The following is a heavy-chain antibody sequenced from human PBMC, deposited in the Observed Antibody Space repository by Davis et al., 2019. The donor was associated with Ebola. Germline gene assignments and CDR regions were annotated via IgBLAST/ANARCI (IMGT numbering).Heavy chain of an antibody. V-gene: IGHV1-69*13. J-gene: IGHJ6*04. Sequence: AASVKVSCKASGGTFSSYGISWVRQAPGQGLEWMGGIIPILGTTKYAQKFQGRVTITADESTSTAYMELSSLRSEDTAVYYCARVCSAGSCYSDYYHGMDVWGKGTTVTVSS. CDR2: IIPILGTT. D-gene: IGHD2-15*01. CDR3: ARVCSAGSCYSDYYHGMDV. CDR1: GGTFSSYG.